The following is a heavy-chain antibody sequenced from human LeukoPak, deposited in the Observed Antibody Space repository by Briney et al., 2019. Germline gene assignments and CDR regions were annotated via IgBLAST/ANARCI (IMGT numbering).Heavy chain of an antibody. J-gene: IGHJ5*02. V-gene: IGHV4-59*01. CDR1: GGSISSYS. Sequence: SETLSLTCTVSGGSISSYSWSWIRQPPGKGLEWIGYINDSGSTNYNPSLRGRVTMSVDTSKNQFSLKLSSVTAADTAVYYCARGRWCPGPWGQGTRVTVSS. CDR2: INDSGST. D-gene: IGHD2-8*02. CDR3: ARGRWCPGP.